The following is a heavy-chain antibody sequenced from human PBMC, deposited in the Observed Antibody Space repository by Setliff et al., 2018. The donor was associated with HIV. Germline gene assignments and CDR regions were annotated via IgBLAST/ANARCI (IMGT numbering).Heavy chain of an antibody. CDR3: ARQLSNSFDY. J-gene: IGHJ4*02. CDR2: LSPHNGET. Sequence: SVKVSCKASGYTFTDYFMHWVRQAPGQGLEWMGWLSPHNGETNIPQRFQGRVTMTRDTSINTAYMELNSLRSDDTAVYYCARQLSNSFDYWGQGTLVTVSS. D-gene: IGHD1-1*01. V-gene: IGHV1-2*02. CDR1: GYTFTDYF.